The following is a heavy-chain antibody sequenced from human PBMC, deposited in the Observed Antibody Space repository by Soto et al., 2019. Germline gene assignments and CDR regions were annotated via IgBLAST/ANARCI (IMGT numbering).Heavy chain of an antibody. D-gene: IGHD3-3*01. Sequence: PGGSLRLSCAASGFPFSSHWMSWVRQAPGKGLEWVAKIKQDESEIYYVDSVKGRFTISRDNAKNSLYLQMNSLRVEDTAVYYCAAVITIWAPDIWGQGTMVTVSS. J-gene: IGHJ3*02. CDR3: AAVITIWAPDI. CDR1: GFPFSSHW. V-gene: IGHV3-7*01. CDR2: IKQDESEI.